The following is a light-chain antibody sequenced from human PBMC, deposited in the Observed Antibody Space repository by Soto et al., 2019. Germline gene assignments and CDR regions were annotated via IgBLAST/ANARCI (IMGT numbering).Light chain of an antibody. CDR1: SSDVGDYNS. CDR2: DVS. V-gene: IGLV2-11*01. J-gene: IGLJ1*01. CDR3: CSYVGGSSYV. Sequence: QSVLTQPRSVSGSPGQSVTVSCIGTSSDVGDYNSVSWYQQHPGKAPKLMIYDVSKRPSGVPDRFSGSKSGNTASLTISGLQAEDEADYYCCSYVGGSSYVFGIATKVTVL.